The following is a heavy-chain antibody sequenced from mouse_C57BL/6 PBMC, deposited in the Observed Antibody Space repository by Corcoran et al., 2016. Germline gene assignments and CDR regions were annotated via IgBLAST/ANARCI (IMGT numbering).Heavy chain of an antibody. V-gene: IGHV1-63*01. Sequence: QVQLQQSGAELVRPGTSVKMSCKASGYTFTNYWIGWAKQRPGHGLEWIGDIYPGGGYTNYNEKFKGKATLTADKSSSTAYMQFSSLTSEDSAIYYCARSYDGRYYCDYWGQGTTLTVSS. CDR1: GYTFTNYW. CDR2: IYPGGGYT. D-gene: IGHD2-3*01. CDR3: ARSYDGRYYCDY. J-gene: IGHJ2*01.